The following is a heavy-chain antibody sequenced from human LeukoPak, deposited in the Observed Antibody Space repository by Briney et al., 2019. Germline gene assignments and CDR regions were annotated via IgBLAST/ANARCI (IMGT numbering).Heavy chain of an antibody. J-gene: IGHJ4*02. CDR2: IYPGDSDT. D-gene: IGHD3-16*02. V-gene: IGHV5-51*01. CDR1: GYSFNSYW. CDR3: ARSLLRTFGGVIVLGY. Sequence: KPGESLKISCKGSGYSFNSYWIGWVRQLPGKGRKWMGIIYPGDSDTRYSPSFQGQVTISADKSISTASLQWSSLKASDTAMYYCARSLLRTFGGVIVLGYWGQGTLVTVSS.